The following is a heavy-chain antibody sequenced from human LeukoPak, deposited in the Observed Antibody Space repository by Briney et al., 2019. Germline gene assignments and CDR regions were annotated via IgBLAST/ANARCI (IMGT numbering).Heavy chain of an antibody. Sequence: SETLSLTCTISGGSISSSSYYWGWIRQPPGKGLEWIGSIYYSGSIYYNPSLKSRVTVSVDTSKNQFSLKLSSVTAADTAVYYCARGRLTMVRGVTPVKLDYWGQGTLVTVSS. V-gene: IGHV4-39*07. D-gene: IGHD3-10*01. CDR3: ARGRLTMVRGVTPVKLDY. J-gene: IGHJ4*02. CDR2: IYYSGSI. CDR1: GGSISSSSYY.